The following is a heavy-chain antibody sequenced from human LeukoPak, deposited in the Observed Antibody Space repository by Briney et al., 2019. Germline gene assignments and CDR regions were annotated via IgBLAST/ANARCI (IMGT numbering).Heavy chain of an antibody. CDR1: GFTFSSYE. CDR2: ISSSGSTI. Sequence: TGGSLRLSCAASGFTFSSYEMNWVRQAPGKGLEWVSYISSSGSTIYYTDSVKGRFTISRDNAKNSLYLQMNSLRAEDTAVYYCAREAIYYDSSGYYYDLGYWGQGTLVTVSS. J-gene: IGHJ4*02. D-gene: IGHD3-22*01. V-gene: IGHV3-48*03. CDR3: AREAIYYDSSGYYYDLGY.